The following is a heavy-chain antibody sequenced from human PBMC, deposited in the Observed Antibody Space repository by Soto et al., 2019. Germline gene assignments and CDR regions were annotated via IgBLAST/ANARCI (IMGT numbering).Heavy chain of an antibody. CDR2: ISYDGSNK. J-gene: IGHJ6*02. Sequence: GGSLRLSCAACGFPFSSYGMHWVRQAPGKGLEWVAVISYDGSNKYYADSVKGRFTISRDNSGNTLFLEMYSLRAEDTAVYYCARYIPGVRYYGMDVWGQGTTVTVSS. CDR3: ARYIPGVRYYGMDV. CDR1: GFPFSSYG. V-gene: IGHV3-30*03. D-gene: IGHD2-2*01.